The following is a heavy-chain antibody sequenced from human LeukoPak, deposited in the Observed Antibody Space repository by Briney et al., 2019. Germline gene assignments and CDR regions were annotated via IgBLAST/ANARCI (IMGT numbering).Heavy chain of an antibody. CDR3: ATYGDYGLRFDY. V-gene: IGHV3-9*01. CDR2: ISWNSGSI. D-gene: IGHD4-17*01. J-gene: IGHJ4*02. CDR1: GFTFSSYA. Sequence: GGSLRLSCAASGFTFSSYAMHWVRQAPGKGLEWVSGISWNSGSIGYADSVKGRFTISRDNAKNSLYPQMNSLRAEDTALYYCATYGDYGLRFDYWGQGTLVTVSS.